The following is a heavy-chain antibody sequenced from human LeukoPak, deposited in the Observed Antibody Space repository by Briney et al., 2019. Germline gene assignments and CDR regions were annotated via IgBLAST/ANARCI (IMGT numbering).Heavy chain of an antibody. D-gene: IGHD3-16*01. CDR1: GFTFSSYG. CDR2: ISYDGSNK. CDR3: AKGGLIPFLDYYGMDV. V-gene: IGHV3-30*18. Sequence: GGSLRLSCAASGFTFSSYGMPWVRQAPGKGLEWVAVISYDGSNKYYADSVKGRFTISRDNSKNTLYLQMNSLRAEDTAVYYCAKGGLIPFLDYYGMDVWGQGTTVTVSS. J-gene: IGHJ6*02.